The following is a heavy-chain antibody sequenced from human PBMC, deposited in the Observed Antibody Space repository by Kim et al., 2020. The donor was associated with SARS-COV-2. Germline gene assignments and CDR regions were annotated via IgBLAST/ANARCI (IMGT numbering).Heavy chain of an antibody. CDR3: AREPTDTAMVYYYYGMDV. D-gene: IGHD5-18*01. CDR1: GGSISSGDYY. CDR2: IYYSGST. Sequence: SETLSLTCTVSGGSISSGDYYWSWIRQPPGKGLEWIGYIYYSGSTYYNPSLKSRVTISVDTSKNQFSLKLSSVTAADTAVYYCAREPTDTAMVYYYYGMDVWGQGTTVTVSS. J-gene: IGHJ6*02. V-gene: IGHV4-30-4*01.